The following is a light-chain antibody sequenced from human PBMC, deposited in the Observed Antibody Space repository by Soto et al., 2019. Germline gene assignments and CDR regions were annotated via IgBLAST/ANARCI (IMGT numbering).Light chain of an antibody. Sequence: QTVVTQEPSSSVSPGGTVTLTCGLSSGSVSTTYYPSWYQQTPGQAPRTLIYNTNTRSSGVPDRFSGSILGNTAALTITGAQADDESDYYCLLFRGSGFWVFGGGTKVTVL. CDR3: LLFRGSGFWV. CDR2: NTN. J-gene: IGLJ3*02. CDR1: SGSVSTTYY. V-gene: IGLV8-61*01.